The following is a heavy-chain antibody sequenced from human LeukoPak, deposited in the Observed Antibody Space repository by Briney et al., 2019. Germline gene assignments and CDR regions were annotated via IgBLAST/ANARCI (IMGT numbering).Heavy chain of an antibody. CDR2: IYHSGST. D-gene: IGHD2/OR15-2a*01. CDR1: GGSISSGGYS. CDR3: AREGTTDAFDI. J-gene: IGHJ3*02. Sequence: SETLSLTCAVSGGSISSGGYSWSWIRQPPGKGLEWIGYIYHSGSTYYNPSLKSRVTISVDRSKNQFSLKLSSVTAADTAVYCCAREGTTDAFDIWGQGTMVTVSS. V-gene: IGHV4-30-2*01.